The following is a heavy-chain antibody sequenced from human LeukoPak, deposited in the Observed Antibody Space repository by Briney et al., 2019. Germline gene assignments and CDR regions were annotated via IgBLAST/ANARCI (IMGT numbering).Heavy chain of an antibody. CDR3: ARVSWGCYSS. CDR2: INHSGSN. J-gene: IGHJ5*02. Sequence: PSETLSLTCAVYGGSFSGYYWSWIRQPPGKGLEWIGEINHSGSNNYNPSLKSRVTISVDTSKNQFSLKLSSVTAADTAVYYCARVSWGCYSSWGQGTLVTVSS. D-gene: IGHD2-15*01. CDR1: GGSFSGYY. V-gene: IGHV4-34*01.